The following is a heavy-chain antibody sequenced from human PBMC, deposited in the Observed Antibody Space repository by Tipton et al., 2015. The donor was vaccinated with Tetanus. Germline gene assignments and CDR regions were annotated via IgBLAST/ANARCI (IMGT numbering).Heavy chain of an antibody. Sequence: TLSLTCTVSGASISDKKYYWGWIRQPPGKGLEWMASIYFEGSTYYSPSLKSRVTIAVDTSQNLFSLRLTSVTAADTAVYYCARHLYGYWFDPWGQGALVTVSS. D-gene: IGHD3-10*01. V-gene: IGHV4-39*02. CDR3: ARHLYGYWFDP. CDR1: GASISDKKYY. J-gene: IGHJ5*02. CDR2: IYFEGST.